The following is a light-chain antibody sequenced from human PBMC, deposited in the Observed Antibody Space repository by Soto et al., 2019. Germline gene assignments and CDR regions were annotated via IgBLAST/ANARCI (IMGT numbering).Light chain of an antibody. J-gene: IGLJ1*01. Sequence: QSVLTQPPSASGTPGQRVTISCSGSSSNIGSNYVSSFQHLPGTAPKVLIYRSHQRPSVVPDRFSGAKSGTSASLAISVLRSEDEADYYCASWDDSLRGYVLGTGTKLTV. V-gene: IGLV1-47*01. CDR2: RSH. CDR1: SSNIGSNY. CDR3: ASWDDSLRGYV.